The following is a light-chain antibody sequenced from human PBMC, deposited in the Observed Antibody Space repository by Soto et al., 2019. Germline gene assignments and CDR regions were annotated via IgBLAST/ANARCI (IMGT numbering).Light chain of an antibody. Sequence: QSAPTQPASVSGSPGQSITISCTGTSSDVGTYNLVSWYQKDPGKAPKLIIYEGSRRPSGVSNRFSGSKSGNTASLTISGLQDEDEADYYRCAYAGSSTWLFGGGTKLTVL. CDR1: SSDVGTYNL. V-gene: IGLV2-23*01. CDR2: EGS. CDR3: CAYAGSSTWL. J-gene: IGLJ3*02.